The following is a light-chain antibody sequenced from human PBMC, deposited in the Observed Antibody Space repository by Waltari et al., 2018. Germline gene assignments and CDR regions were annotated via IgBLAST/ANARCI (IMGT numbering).Light chain of an antibody. CDR3: QHYMTYPLT. CDR2: QAS. J-gene: IGKJ4*01. CDR1: QSLTGR. Sequence: DIQMTQSPSTLSASVGHRVASTCRASQSLTGRLAWYQQKPGKTPKLLISQASTLENGVPSRFSGGGSGTEFTLTISSLQPDDFATYYCQHYMTYPLTFGGGTKVEIK. V-gene: IGKV1-5*03.